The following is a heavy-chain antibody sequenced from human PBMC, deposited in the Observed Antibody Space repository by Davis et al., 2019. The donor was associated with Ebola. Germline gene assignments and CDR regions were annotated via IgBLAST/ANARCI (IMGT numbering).Heavy chain of an antibody. CDR3: ARDYYDSSGHLWYFDL. CDR1: GGSISSSNW. CDR2: IYHSGST. D-gene: IGHD3-22*01. Sequence: SETLSLTCAVSGGSISSSNWWSWVRQPPGKGLEWIGEIYHSGSTNYNPSLKSQVTISVDKSKNQFSLRLSSVTAADTAVYYCARDYYDSSGHLWYFDLWGRGTLVTVSS. V-gene: IGHV4-4*02. J-gene: IGHJ2*01.